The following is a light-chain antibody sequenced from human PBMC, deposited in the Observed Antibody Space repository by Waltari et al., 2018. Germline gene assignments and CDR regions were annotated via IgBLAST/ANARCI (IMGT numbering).Light chain of an antibody. J-gene: IGKJ4*01. Sequence: DIVMTQSPDSLAVSLGERATINCKSSQSVLYSSNNKNYLAWYQQKPGQPPKLLIYWASTRESGVPDRFSGSGSRTDFTLTINSLQAEDVAVYYCQQYYSTPGPTFGGGTKVEIK. V-gene: IGKV4-1*01. CDR2: WAS. CDR1: QSVLYSSNNKNY. CDR3: QQYYSTPGPT.